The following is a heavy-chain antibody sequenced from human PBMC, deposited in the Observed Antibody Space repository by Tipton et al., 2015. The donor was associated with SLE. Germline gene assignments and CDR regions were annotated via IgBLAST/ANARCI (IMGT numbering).Heavy chain of an antibody. Sequence: TLSLTCTVSGGSITSRYWSWIRQPQGKGLEWIAYISYSGSTNYNPSLKSRVTISVDMSKNQFSLTLGSVTAADTAVYYCARHISISYEVFDVWSQGTMVTVSS. CDR2: ISYSGST. J-gene: IGHJ3*01. V-gene: IGHV4-59*11. D-gene: IGHD3-16*01. CDR1: GGSITSRY. CDR3: ARHISISYEVFDV.